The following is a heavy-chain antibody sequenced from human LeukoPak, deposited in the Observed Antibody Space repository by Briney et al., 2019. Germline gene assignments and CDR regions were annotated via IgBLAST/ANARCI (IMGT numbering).Heavy chain of an antibody. Sequence: ASVKVSCKASGYTFTNYGISWVRQAPGQGLEWMGWVSVYTGYTKYPQKFQGRVTMTTDTSTNTAYMEVRSLTSDDTAVYYCARVGQWQGRKFFDYWGQGTLVTVSS. CDR2: VSVYTGYT. V-gene: IGHV1-18*01. D-gene: IGHD6-19*01. J-gene: IGHJ4*02. CDR1: GYTFTNYG. CDR3: ARVGQWQGRKFFDY.